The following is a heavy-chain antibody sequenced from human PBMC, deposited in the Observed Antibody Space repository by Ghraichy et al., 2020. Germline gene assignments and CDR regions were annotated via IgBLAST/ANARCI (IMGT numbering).Heavy chain of an antibody. V-gene: IGHV3-43*01. Sequence: GSLRLSCAASGFTFHDYSMHWVRQVPGKGLEWVSLITSDGGTTNYADSVKGRFTISRDNSKTSLYLQMDSLRTEDTALYYCAKDSYCNGRTCYTDHLDLWGQRTPVGVSS. D-gene: IGHD2-15*01. CDR1: GFTFHDYS. CDR2: ITSDGGTT. J-gene: IGHJ4*02. CDR3: AKDSYCNGRTCYTDHLDL.